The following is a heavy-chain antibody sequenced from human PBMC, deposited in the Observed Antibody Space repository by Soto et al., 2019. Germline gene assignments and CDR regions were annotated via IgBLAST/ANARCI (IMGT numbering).Heavy chain of an antibody. V-gene: IGHV3-30-3*01. CDR2: ISYDGSNK. Sequence: QVQLVESGGGVVQPGRSLRLSCAASGFTFSSYAMHWVRQAPGKGLEWVAVISYDGSNKYYADSVKGRFTISRDNSKNTLYLQMNSLRAEATAVYYCARGGYSNYESYYYYSMDVWGQGTTVTVSS. CDR3: ARGGYSNYESYYYYSMDV. D-gene: IGHD4-4*01. J-gene: IGHJ6*02. CDR1: GFTFSSYA.